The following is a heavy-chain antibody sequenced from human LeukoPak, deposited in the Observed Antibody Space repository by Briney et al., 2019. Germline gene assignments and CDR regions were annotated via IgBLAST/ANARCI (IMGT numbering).Heavy chain of an antibody. CDR1: GFTFTTYT. CDR2: ISGTTTI. Sequence: GESLRLSCAASGFTFTTYTMNWVRQAPGRGLEWVSSISGTTTIYYADSVKGRFTISRDNAKNTLYLQMNSLRAEDTAVYYCARVNGGYGSIGMDYWGQGTLVTVSS. J-gene: IGHJ4*02. V-gene: IGHV3-21*01. CDR3: ARVNGGYGSIGMDY. D-gene: IGHD5-12*01.